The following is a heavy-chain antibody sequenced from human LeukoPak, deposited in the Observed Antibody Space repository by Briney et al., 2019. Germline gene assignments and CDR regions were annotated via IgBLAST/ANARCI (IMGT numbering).Heavy chain of an antibody. V-gene: IGHV4-59*12. CDR1: GGSISSYY. CDR3: ASTYYYNGTGYGGFDY. CDR2: IYYSGST. Sequence: SETLSLTCTVSGGSISSYYWSWIRQPPGKGLEWIGYIYYSGSTNYNPSLKSRVTISLATSKNQFSLKLNSVTAADTAVYYCASTYYYNGTGYGGFDYWGQGSLVTVSS. J-gene: IGHJ4*02. D-gene: IGHD3-22*01.